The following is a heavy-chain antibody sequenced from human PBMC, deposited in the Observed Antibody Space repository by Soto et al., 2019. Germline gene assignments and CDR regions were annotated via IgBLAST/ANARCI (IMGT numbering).Heavy chain of an antibody. V-gene: IGHV4-59*01. J-gene: IGHJ5*02. D-gene: IGHD3-3*01. CDR3: ARALPASRITIFGVVNLYWFDP. Sequence: PSETLSLTCTVSGGSISSYYWSWIRQPPGKGLEWIGYIYYSGSTNYNPSLKSRVTISVDTSKNQFSLKLSSVTAADTAVYYCARALPASRITIFGVVNLYWFDPWGQGTRVTVSS. CDR2: IYYSGST. CDR1: GGSISSYY.